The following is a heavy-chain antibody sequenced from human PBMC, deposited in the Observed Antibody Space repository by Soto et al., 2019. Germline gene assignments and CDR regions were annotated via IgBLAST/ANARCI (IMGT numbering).Heavy chain of an antibody. J-gene: IGHJ4*02. CDR2: IFYSGST. V-gene: IGHV4-39*02. D-gene: IGHD6-19*01. Sequence: QLQLQESGPGLVRPSETLSLTCTVSGGSISSSSYYWGWIRQPPGKGLEWIGSIFYSGSTYYNPSLKSRVTISADTSKNHFSLKLNSVPAADTAVYYCASRGGQWLYYFAYWGQGTLVTVSS. CDR1: GGSISSSSYY. CDR3: ASRGGQWLYYFAY.